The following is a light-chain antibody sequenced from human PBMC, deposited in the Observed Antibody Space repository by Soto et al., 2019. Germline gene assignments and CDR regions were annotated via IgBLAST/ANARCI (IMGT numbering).Light chain of an antibody. Sequence: HSALPQPASVYGSPGQSITISCTGTSSDVGGYNYVSWYQQHPGKAPKLMIYDVSNRPSGISNRFSGSKSGNTASLTISGLQAEDEADYYCSSYTSSSTYVFGTGTKVTVL. J-gene: IGLJ1*01. V-gene: IGLV2-14*01. CDR3: SSYTSSSTYV. CDR1: SSDVGGYNY. CDR2: DVS.